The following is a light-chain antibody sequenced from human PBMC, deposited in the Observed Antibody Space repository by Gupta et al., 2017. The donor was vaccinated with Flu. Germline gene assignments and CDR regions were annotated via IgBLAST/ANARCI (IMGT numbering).Light chain of an antibody. CDR2: KDS. CDR1: ALSKQS. V-gene: IGLV3-25*02. J-gene: IGLJ2*01. CDR3: QSVDTSGSFPDVV. Sequence: SYQLTLPPSVSVSLGQSGRITCAGDALSKQSTYWYHHKPGQAPVLVIYKDSERTMGIPERFSVSTSGTTVTVTISGVQAEDEADYYCQSVDTSGSFPDVVFGGGTKLTVL.